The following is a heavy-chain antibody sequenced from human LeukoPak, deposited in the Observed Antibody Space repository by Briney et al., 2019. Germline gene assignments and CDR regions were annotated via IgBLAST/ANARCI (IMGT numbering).Heavy chain of an antibody. V-gene: IGHV4-4*07. CDR2: IYSRGST. CDR1: GGSSNSFH. J-gene: IGHJ3*02. D-gene: IGHD6-19*01. CDR3: ARVSGWEWLVVGANDAFYI. Sequence: SETLSLTCTVSGGSSNSFHWRWLPPPAGQGLVWIGRIYSRGSTNYNPYLKSRVTMSVDTSKNQFSLKLSSVTGADTAVYYCARVSGWEWLVVGANDAFYIWGQGTMVTVSS.